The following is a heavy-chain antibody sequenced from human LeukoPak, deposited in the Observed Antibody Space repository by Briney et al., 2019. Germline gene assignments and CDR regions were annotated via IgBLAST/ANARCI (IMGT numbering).Heavy chain of an antibody. J-gene: IGHJ4*02. V-gene: IGHV4-39*01. CDR2: MYYSGST. CDR1: GGSISSSSYY. D-gene: IGHD1-26*01. Sequence: PSETLSLTCTVSGGSISSSSYYWGWIRQPPGKGLEWIGSMYYSGSTYYNPSLKSRVTISVDTSKNQFSLKLSSVTAADTAVYYCGRLPGGDWGQGTLVAVSS. CDR3: GRLPGGD.